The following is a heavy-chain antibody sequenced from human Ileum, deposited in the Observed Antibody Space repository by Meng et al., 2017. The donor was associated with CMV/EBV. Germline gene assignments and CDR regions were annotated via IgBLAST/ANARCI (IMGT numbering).Heavy chain of an antibody. CDR2: INPDGSRR. Sequence: GGSLRLSCAASGFTFSDYYMNWVRQAPGKGLEWVSRINPDGSRRDYADSVKGRFTISRDNAKNTLYLQMNSLRAEDTAVYYCARGFRDYWGQGTLVTVSS. CDR3: ARGFRDY. V-gene: IGHV3-74*01. J-gene: IGHJ4*02. CDR1: GFTFSDYY.